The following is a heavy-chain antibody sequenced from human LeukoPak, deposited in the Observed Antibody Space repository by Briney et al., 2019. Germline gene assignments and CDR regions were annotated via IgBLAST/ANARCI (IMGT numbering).Heavy chain of an antibody. V-gene: IGHV3-7*01. CDR3: ARDPPSPTYYYDSSSLD. CDR2: INQDGSDK. D-gene: IGHD3-22*01. J-gene: IGHJ4*02. CDR1: GFGFSHYW. Sequence: QPGGSLSLSCAASGFGFSHYWMSWVRRAPGKGLEWVANINQDGSDKHYVGSVKGRFTISRDNGKNSLYLQMNSLRAEDTAVYYCARDPPSPTYYYDSSSLDWGQGTLVTVSS.